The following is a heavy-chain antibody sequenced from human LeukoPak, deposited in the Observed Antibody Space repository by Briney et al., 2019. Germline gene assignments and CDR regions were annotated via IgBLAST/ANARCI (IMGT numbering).Heavy chain of an antibody. CDR2: ISGSGGST. CDR1: GFTFSSYA. CDR3: AKDRSWSVAMIVVVIPYFDY. D-gene: IGHD3-22*01. Sequence: PGGSLRLSCAASGFTFSSYAMSWVRQAPGKGLEWVSAISGSGGSTYYADSVKGRFTISRDNSKNTLYLQMNSLRAEDTAVYYCAKDRSWSVAMIVVVIPYFDYWGQGTLVTVSS. J-gene: IGHJ4*02. V-gene: IGHV3-23*01.